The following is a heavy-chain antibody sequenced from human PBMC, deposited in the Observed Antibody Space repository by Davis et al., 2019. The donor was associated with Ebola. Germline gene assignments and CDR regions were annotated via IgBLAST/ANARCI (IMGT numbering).Heavy chain of an antibody. D-gene: IGHD7-27*01. J-gene: IGHJ3*02. CDR2: IIPIFGTA. CDR3: ARESHLSGVQHAFDI. CDR1: GGTFSSYA. Sequence: SVKVSCKASGGTFSSYAISWVRQAPGQGLEWMGGIIPIFGTANYAQKFQGRVTITADESTSTAYMELRSLRSDDTAVYYCARESHLSGVQHAFDIWGQGTMVTVSS. V-gene: IGHV1-69*13.